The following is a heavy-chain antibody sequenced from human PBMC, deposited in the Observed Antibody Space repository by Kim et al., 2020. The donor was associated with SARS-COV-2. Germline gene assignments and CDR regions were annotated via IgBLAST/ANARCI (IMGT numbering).Heavy chain of an antibody. V-gene: IGHV4-39*01. CDR3: ARLAMIVVVITHHAFDI. D-gene: IGHD3-22*01. J-gene: IGHJ3*02. Sequence: LNSRVTISVDTAKNQFSLRLTSVTAADTAMYYCARLAMIVVVITHHAFDIWGQGTMVTVSS.